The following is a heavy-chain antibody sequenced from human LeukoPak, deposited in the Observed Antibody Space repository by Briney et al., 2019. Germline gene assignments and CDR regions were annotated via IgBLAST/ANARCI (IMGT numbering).Heavy chain of an antibody. Sequence: SGTLSPTCAVSGGSISSTNWWSWVRQPPGKGLEWIGEIYHSGGTNYNPSLKSRVTISVDKSKNQFSLKLSSVTAADTAVYYCGTSGYYGAFDIWGQGTMVTVSS. V-gene: IGHV4-4*02. J-gene: IGHJ3*02. CDR3: GTSGYYGAFDI. D-gene: IGHD3-22*01. CDR1: GGSISSTNW. CDR2: IYHSGGT.